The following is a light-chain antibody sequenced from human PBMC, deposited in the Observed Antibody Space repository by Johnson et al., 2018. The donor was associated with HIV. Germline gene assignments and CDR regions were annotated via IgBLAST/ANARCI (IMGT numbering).Light chain of an antibody. CDR2: DNN. J-gene: IGLJ1*01. V-gene: IGLV1-51*01. CDR3: ATWDTGLSAGV. Sequence: QSVLTQPPSVSAAPGQKVTISFSGSSSNIGNNYVSWYKQFPGTAPKLLMYDNNKRPSRIPARFSGSKSGTSATLGITGLQTGDEADYYCATWDTGLSAGVFGTGTKVTVL. CDR1: SSNIGNNY.